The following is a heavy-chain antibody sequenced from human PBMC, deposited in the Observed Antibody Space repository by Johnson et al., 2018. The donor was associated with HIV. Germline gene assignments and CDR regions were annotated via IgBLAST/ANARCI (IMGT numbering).Heavy chain of an antibody. CDR3: AKVFYGGNNPQHAYDI. J-gene: IGHJ3*02. CDR2: IWYDGSNK. CDR1: GFTFSSYG. V-gene: IGHV3-33*06. Sequence: QVQLVESGGGVVQPGRSLRLSCAASGFTFSSYGMHWVRQAPGKGLECVAVIWYDGSNKYYADSVKGRFTISRDNSNNTLYLQMNSLRAEDTAVYYCAKVFYGGNNPQHAYDIWGQGTMVTVSS. D-gene: IGHD4-23*01.